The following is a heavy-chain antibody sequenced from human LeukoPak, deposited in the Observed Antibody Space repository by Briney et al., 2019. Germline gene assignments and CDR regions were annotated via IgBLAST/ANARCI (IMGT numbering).Heavy chain of an antibody. V-gene: IGHV3-30-3*01. Sequence: GRSLRLSCAASAFTFSYYAMHWVRQAPGKGLEWVAVISYDGSNKYYADSVKGRFTISRDSSKNTLYLQMNSLRSEDTAVYYCVNQISGWVYWGQGTLVTVSS. D-gene: IGHD6-19*01. CDR3: VNQISGWVY. CDR2: ISYDGSNK. J-gene: IGHJ4*02. CDR1: AFTFSYYA.